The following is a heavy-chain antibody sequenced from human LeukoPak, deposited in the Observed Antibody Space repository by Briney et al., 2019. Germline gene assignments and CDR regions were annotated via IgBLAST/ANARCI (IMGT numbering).Heavy chain of an antibody. Sequence: KSSETLSLTCTVSGGSISSYYWSWIRQPPGKGLEWIGYIYYSGSTNYNPSLKSRVNMSVDTSKNQFSLKLSSVTAADTAVYYCARYRITMVRGVFDPWGQGTLVTVSS. V-gene: IGHV4-59*08. CDR2: IYYSGST. D-gene: IGHD3-10*01. J-gene: IGHJ5*02. CDR1: GGSISSYY. CDR3: ARYRITMVRGVFDP.